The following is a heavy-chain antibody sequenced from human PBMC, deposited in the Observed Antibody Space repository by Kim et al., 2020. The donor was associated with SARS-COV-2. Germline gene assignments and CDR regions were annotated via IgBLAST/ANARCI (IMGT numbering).Heavy chain of an antibody. CDR3: ASSITIFGVVITFDY. Sequence: PSLKSRVTISVDKSKNQFSLKLSSVTAADTAVYYCASSITIFGVVITFDYWGQGTLVTVSS. V-gene: IGHV4-4*02. J-gene: IGHJ4*02. D-gene: IGHD3-3*01.